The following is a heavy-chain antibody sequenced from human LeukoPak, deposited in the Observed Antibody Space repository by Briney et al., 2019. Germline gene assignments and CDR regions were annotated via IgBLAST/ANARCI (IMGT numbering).Heavy chain of an antibody. J-gene: IGHJ3*02. D-gene: IGHD5-18*01. CDR1: GGSISSGGYY. V-gene: IGHV4-31*03. CDR3: ASAQIQLWSCDAFDI. Sequence: SETLSLTCTVSGGSISSGGYYWSWIRQHPGKGLEWIGYIYYSGSTYYNPSLKSRVTISVDTSKNQFSLKLSSVTAADTAVYYCASAQIQLWSCDAFDIWGQGTMVTVSS. CDR2: IYYSGST.